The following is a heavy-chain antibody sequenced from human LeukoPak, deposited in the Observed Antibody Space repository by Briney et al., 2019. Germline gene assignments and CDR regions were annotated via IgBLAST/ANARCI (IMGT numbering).Heavy chain of an antibody. CDR2: IRSKAYGGTT. CDR1: GFTFGDYA. J-gene: IGHJ4*02. CDR3: TRDLGSITIFGDGVFDY. D-gene: IGHD3-3*01. Sequence: PGGSLRLSCTASGFTFGDYAMSWVRQAPGKGLEWVGFIRSKAYGGTTEYAASVKGRFTISRDDSKSIAYLQMNSLKTEDTAVYYCTRDLGSITIFGDGVFDYWGQGTLVTVSS. V-gene: IGHV3-49*04.